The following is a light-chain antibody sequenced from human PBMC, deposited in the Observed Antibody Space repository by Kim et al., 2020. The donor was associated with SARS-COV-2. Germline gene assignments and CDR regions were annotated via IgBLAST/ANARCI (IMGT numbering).Light chain of an antibody. V-gene: IGLV2-11*01. Sequence: GQSFTISCTATGRDVGCYDYVSWYQRHPGKAPKLVIYDVSKRPSGVPDRFSGSRSGNTASLTISGLQAEDEADYYCCSYAGSYDVIFGGGTQQTVL. CDR2: DVS. CDR3: CSYAGSYDVI. J-gene: IGLJ2*01. CDR1: GRDVGCYDY.